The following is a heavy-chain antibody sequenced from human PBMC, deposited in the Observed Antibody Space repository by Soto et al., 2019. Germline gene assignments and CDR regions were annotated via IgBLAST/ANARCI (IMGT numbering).Heavy chain of an antibody. CDR3: ARGGHVVVVTAALDY. J-gene: IGHJ4*02. V-gene: IGHV1-46*01. Sequence: QVQLVQSGAEVKKPGASVKVSCKASGATFTDYYIHWVRQAPGQGLEWMGTVNPSGGHTTYAQHFLGRMTMPRDTSTSTLYMELTSLTSEDTAVYYCARGGHVVVVTAALDYWGQGTLVTVSS. CDR1: GATFTDYY. CDR2: VNPSGGHT. D-gene: IGHD2-21*02.